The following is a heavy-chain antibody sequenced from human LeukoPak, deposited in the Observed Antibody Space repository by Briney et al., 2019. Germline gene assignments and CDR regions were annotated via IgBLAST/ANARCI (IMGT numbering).Heavy chain of an antibody. CDR3: ARAGWFGEFSFDY. Sequence: PSETLSLTCTVSGGSISSGGYSWSWLRQPPGKGLEWIGYIYHSGSTYYNPSLKSRVTISVDRSKNQFSLKLSSVTAADTAVYYCARAGWFGEFSFDYWGQGTLVTVSS. J-gene: IGHJ4*02. CDR2: IYHSGST. V-gene: IGHV4-30-2*01. CDR1: GGSISSGGYS. D-gene: IGHD3-10*01.